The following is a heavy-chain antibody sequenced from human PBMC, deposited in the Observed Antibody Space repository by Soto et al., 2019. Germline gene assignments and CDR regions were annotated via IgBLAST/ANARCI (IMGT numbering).Heavy chain of an antibody. D-gene: IGHD1-1*01. J-gene: IGHJ6*02. Sequence: QVQLVQSGAEVKKPGSSVKVSCKASGGTFSSYAISWVRQAPGQGLEWMGGIIPIFGTANYAQKFQGRVTITADESTSTAYMARSSLRSEDTAVYYCARNGRTGTLYYSGMDVWGQGTTVTVSS. CDR3: ARNGRTGTLYYSGMDV. V-gene: IGHV1-69*12. CDR2: IIPIFGTA. CDR1: GGTFSSYA.